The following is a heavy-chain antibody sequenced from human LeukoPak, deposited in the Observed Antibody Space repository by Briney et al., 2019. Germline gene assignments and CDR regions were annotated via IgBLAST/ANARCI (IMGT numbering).Heavy chain of an antibody. CDR1: GFTFSRYS. CDR3: ARDLVVGAPDAFDI. V-gene: IGHV3-48*02. CDR2: ISSSSSAR. Sequence: GGSLRLSCAASGFTFSRYSMNWVRQAPGKGLEWVSYISSSSSARNYADSVQGRFTISRDNAKNSLYLQMSSLRDEDTAVYYCARDLVVGAPDAFDIWGQGTMVTVSS. J-gene: IGHJ3*02. D-gene: IGHD2-15*01.